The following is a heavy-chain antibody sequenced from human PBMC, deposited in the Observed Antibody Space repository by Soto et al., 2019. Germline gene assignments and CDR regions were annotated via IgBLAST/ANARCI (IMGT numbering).Heavy chain of an antibody. Sequence: EVQLLESGGGLVQPGGSLRLSCAASGFTFSSYAMSWVRQAPGKGLEWVSAISGSGGSTYYADSVKGRFTISRDNSKNTLYLQMNSLRAEDTAVYYCAKDKDYDFWCGYYFDYWGQGTLVTVSS. CDR1: GFTFSSYA. CDR2: ISGSGGST. CDR3: AKDKDYDFWCGYYFDY. J-gene: IGHJ4*02. D-gene: IGHD3-3*01. V-gene: IGHV3-23*01.